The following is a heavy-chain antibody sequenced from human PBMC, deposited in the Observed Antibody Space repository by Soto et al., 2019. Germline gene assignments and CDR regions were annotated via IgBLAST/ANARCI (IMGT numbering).Heavy chain of an antibody. CDR2: IFSNDEK. D-gene: IGHD1-7*01. CDR1: GCSLSNATMG. V-gene: IGHV2-26*01. CDR3: ARIRTGTTGSYYYAMDV. Sequence: PTLWNPTEILTVTCSVSGCSLSNATMGVNWSRQPPGKALEWLAHIFSNDEKSYTTSLKSRLTISKDTSKSQAVLTMNNMDPVDTATYYCARIRTGTTGSYYYAMDVWGQGTTVTVSS. J-gene: IGHJ6*02.